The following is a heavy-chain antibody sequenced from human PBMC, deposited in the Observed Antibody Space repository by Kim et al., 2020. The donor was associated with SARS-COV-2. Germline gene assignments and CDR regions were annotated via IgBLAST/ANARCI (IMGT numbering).Heavy chain of an antibody. CDR3: TRGLGS. J-gene: IGHJ1*01. Sequence: RSKWYNDYADSVRNRITINPDTSKNQFSLQLNSVTPEDTAVYYCTRGLGSWGQGTPVTVSS. V-gene: IGHV6-1*01. CDR2: RSKWYN.